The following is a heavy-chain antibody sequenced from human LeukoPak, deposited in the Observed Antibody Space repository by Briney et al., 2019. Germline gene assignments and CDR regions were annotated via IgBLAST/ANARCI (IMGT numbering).Heavy chain of an antibody. Sequence: GESLKFSGQGSGYSFTSYWIGWVRQMPGKGLEWMGIIYPGDSDTRYSPSFQGQVTISAAKSISCAYLQWSSLKASDTAMYYGARPSYASSGYFFDYWGQGTLVTASS. CDR1: GYSFTSYW. CDR2: IYPGDSDT. J-gene: IGHJ4*02. V-gene: IGHV5-51*01. D-gene: IGHD3-22*01. CDR3: ARPSYASSGYFFDY.